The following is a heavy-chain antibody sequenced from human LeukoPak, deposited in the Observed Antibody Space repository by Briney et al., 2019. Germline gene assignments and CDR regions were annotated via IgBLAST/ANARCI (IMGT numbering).Heavy chain of an antibody. CDR3: ARAPSIATNYYYYYYMDV. CDR2: ISSSSSYI. Sequence: GGSLRLSCAASGFTFSSYSMNWVRQAPGKGLEWVSSISSSSSYIYYADSVKGRFTISRTNAKNSLYLQMTRMRAEDTAVYYCARAPSIATNYYYYYYMDVWGKGTTVTVSS. J-gene: IGHJ6*03. CDR1: GFTFSSYS. V-gene: IGHV3-21*01. D-gene: IGHD6-6*01.